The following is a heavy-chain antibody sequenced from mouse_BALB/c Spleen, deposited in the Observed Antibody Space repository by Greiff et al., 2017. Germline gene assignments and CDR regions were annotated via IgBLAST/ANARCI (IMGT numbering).Heavy chain of an antibody. CDR2: IYPGNGDT. V-gene: IGHV1-12*01. CDR1: GYTFTSYN. D-gene: IGHD2-5*01. J-gene: IGHJ4*01. Sequence: QVQLKQPGAELVKPGASVKMSCKASGYTFTSYNMHWVKQTPGQGLEWIGAIYPGNGDTSYNQKFKGKATLTADKSSSTAYMQLSSLTSEDSAVYYCAREGVTRGYYAMDYWGQGTSVTVSS. CDR3: AREGVTRGYYAMDY.